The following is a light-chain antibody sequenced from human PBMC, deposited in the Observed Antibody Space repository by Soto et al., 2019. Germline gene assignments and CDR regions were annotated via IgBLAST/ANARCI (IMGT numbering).Light chain of an antibody. Sequence: VMTQSPANLSVSPGEGVTLFCRASQNVASNIAWYQVKPAQPPRLLIYASSTRATGIPATFSGSGSGTQFSLTISSLQFEDTAVYYSQQYYHWGLSFGGGTKV. V-gene: IGKV3D-15*01. J-gene: IGKJ4*01. CDR3: QQYYHWGLS. CDR2: ASS. CDR1: QNVASN.